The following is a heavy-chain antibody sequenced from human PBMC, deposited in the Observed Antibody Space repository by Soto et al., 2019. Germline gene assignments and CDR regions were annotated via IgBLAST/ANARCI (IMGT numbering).Heavy chain of an antibody. D-gene: IGHD1-26*01. CDR1: GFSLITSGMR. V-gene: IGHV2-70*04. Sequence: VCGPAQVNPTQTLPLTCTFSGFSLITSGMRVSWVRQPPGKALEWLARIDWDDDKFYSTSLKTRLTISKDTSKNQVVLTMTNMDPVDTATHYCARHKLSGSYLDYWGQGTLVTVSS. CDR2: IDWDDDK. J-gene: IGHJ4*02. CDR3: ARHKLSGSYLDY.